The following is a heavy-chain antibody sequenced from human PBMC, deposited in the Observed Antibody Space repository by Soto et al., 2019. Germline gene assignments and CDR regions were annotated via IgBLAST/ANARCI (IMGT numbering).Heavy chain of an antibody. CDR2: IKQDGSEK. J-gene: IGHJ4*02. Sequence: GGSLRLSCAASGFTFSSYWMSWVRQAPGKGLEWVANIKQDGSEKYYVDSVKGRFTISRDNAKNSLYLQMNSLRAEDTAVYYCARDPRYRSGWIDYWGQGTLVTVSS. D-gene: IGHD6-19*01. CDR3: ARDPRYRSGWIDY. V-gene: IGHV3-7*05. CDR1: GFTFSSYW.